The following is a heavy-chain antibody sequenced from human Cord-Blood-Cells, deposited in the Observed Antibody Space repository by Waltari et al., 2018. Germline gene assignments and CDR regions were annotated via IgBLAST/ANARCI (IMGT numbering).Heavy chain of an antibody. V-gene: IGHV1-24*01. CDR2: FDPKDGET. D-gene: IGHD6-6*01. CDR1: GYTLTELS. J-gene: IGHJ4*02. Sequence: QVQLVQSGAEVKKPGASVKVSCKVSGYTLTELSMHAVRPAPAKGLEGMGSFDPKDGETIYAQKFQGRVTMTEDTSTDTAYMELSSLRSEDTAVYYCATWTSIAAIIREYYFDYWGQGTLVTVSS. CDR3: ATWTSIAAIIREYYFDY.